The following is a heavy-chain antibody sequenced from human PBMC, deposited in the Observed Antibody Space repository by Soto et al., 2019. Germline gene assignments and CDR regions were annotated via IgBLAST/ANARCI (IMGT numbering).Heavy chain of an antibody. CDR2: ISSSSRYI. D-gene: IGHD2-2*01. CDR1: GFTFSSYS. Sequence: GGSLRLSCAASGFTFSSYSMNWVRPAPGKGLEWVSSISSSSRYIYYADSVKGGFTISRDNAKNSLYLQMNSLRADDTAVYYCARGNCSSTSCYGAYGMDVWGQGTTVTVSS. V-gene: IGHV3-21*01. CDR3: ARGNCSSTSCYGAYGMDV. J-gene: IGHJ6*02.